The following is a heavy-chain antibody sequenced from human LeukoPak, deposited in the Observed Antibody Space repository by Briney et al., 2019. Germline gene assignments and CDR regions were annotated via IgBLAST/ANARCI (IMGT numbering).Heavy chain of an antibody. J-gene: IGHJ4*02. D-gene: IGHD3-22*01. CDR3: AKNRDSSDYPRDFNF. CDR1: GFTFSSYG. CDR2: IRHDGSYQ. Sequence: GGSLRLSCAAFGFTFSSYGMHWVRQTPGKGLEWVAFIRHDGSYQQYADSVKGRFTVSRDNSKDMVYLQMNSLRTEDTAVYYCAKNRDSSDYPRDFNFWGQGTLVTVSS. V-gene: IGHV3-30*02.